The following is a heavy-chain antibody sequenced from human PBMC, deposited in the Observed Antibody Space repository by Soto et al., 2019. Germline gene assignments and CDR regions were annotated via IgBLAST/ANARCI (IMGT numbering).Heavy chain of an antibody. V-gene: IGHV6-1*01. CDR2: TYYRSKWYN. Sequence: SQTLSLTCAISGDSVSSNSVAWNWIRQSPSRGLEWLGRTYYRSKWYNDYAVSVKSRITINPDTSKNQFSLQLKSVTPEDTAVYYCAREEVVVEPAAIPRYYYYGMDVWGQGITVTVSS. CDR1: GDSVSSNSVA. J-gene: IGHJ6*02. CDR3: AREEVVVEPAAIPRYYYYGMDV. D-gene: IGHD2-2*02.